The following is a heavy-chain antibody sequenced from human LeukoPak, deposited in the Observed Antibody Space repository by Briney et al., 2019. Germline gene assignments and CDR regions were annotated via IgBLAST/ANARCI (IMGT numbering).Heavy chain of an antibody. CDR2: IRSSGSAV. V-gene: IGHV3-48*01. D-gene: IGHD3-22*01. J-gene: IGHJ4*02. CDR3: AREGQTMSSTYFAC. CDR1: GFSFSNYT. Sequence: GGSLRLSYAASGFSFSNYTMGWGRQAPGKGMGWVSYIRSSGSAVVYADAVKGRCTISREKAKKSLYMQMNTLRAEDTAVYYCAREGQTMSSTYFACWGQGTLVTVSS.